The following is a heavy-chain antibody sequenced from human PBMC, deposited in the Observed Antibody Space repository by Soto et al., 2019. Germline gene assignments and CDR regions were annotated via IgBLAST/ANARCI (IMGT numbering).Heavy chain of an antibody. CDR2: IYYSGST. CDR3: ARGPRYSSSWYDY. J-gene: IGHJ4*02. V-gene: IGHV4-39*01. D-gene: IGHD6-13*01. Sequence: SETLSLTCTVSGGSISSSSYYWGWIRQPPGKGLEWIGSIYYSGSTYYNPSLKSRVTISVDTSKNQFSLKLSSVTAADTAVYYCARGPRYSSSWYDYWGQGTLVT. CDR1: GGSISSSSYY.